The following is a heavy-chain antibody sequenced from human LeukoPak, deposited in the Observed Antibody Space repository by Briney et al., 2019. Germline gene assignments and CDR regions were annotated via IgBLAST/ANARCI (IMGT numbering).Heavy chain of an antibody. J-gene: IGHJ4*02. V-gene: IGHV4-34*01. CDR1: GGSISSYY. D-gene: IGHD3-10*01. Sequence: SETLSLTCTVSGGSISSYYWSWIRQPPGKGLEWIGEINHSGSTNYNPSLKSRVTISVDTSKNQFSLKLSSVTAADTAVYYCASLSRYYYGSGTVGPFDYWGQGTLVTVSS. CDR3: ASLSRYYYGSGTVGPFDY. CDR2: INHSGST.